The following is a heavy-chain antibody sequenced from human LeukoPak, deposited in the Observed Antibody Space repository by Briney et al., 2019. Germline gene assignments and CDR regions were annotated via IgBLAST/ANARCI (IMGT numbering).Heavy chain of an antibody. CDR1: GFTFSSYG. Sequence: GRSLRLSCAAAGFTFSSYGMHWVRQAPGKGLEWVAVISYDGSNKYYADSVKGRFTISRDNSKNTLYLQMNSLSAEDTAVYYGAKDLVRDCSGGSCYGIDYWRQGTLVTVS. D-gene: IGHD2-15*01. V-gene: IGHV3-30*18. CDR2: ISYDGSNK. CDR3: AKDLVRDCSGGSCYGIDY. J-gene: IGHJ4*02.